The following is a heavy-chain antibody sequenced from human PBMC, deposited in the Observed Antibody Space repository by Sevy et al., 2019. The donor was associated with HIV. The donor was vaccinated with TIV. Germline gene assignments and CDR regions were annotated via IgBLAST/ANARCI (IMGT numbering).Heavy chain of an antibody. CDR3: TRLDTAMGYYYYYYMDV. V-gene: IGHV3-49*03. J-gene: IGHJ6*03. CDR1: GFTFGDYA. D-gene: IGHD5-18*01. CDR2: IRSKAYGGTT. Sequence: GGSLRLSCTASGFTFGDYAMSWFRQAPGKGLELVGFIRSKAYGGTTEYAASVKGRFTISRDDSKSIAYLQMNSLKTEDTAVYYCTRLDTAMGYYYYYYMDVWGKGTTVTVSS.